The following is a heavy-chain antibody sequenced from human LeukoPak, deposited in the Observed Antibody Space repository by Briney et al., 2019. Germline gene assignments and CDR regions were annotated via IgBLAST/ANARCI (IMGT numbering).Heavy chain of an antibody. CDR3: VRHVSTNTGYFDS. D-gene: IGHD5-24*01. CDR1: GGSINSHSYY. Sequence: PSETLSLTCTVSGGSINSHSYYWGWIRQPPGKGLEWIGSVYYDGTSYSNPSLQSRAPVFVDTSMDQFSLDLSFVTAADTALYYCVRHVSTNTGYFDSCGQGTLVSVSS. J-gene: IGHJ4*02. V-gene: IGHV4-39*01. CDR2: VYYDGTS.